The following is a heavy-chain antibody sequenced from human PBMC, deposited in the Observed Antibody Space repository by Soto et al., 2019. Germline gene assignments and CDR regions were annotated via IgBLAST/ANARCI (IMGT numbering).Heavy chain of an antibody. CDR3: ARDGGGLSGYDFWSGYLDY. Sequence: QVQLVESGGGVVQPGRSLRLSCAASGFTFSSYGMHWVRQAPGKGLEWVAVIWYDGSNKYYADSVKGRFTISRDNSKNTLYLQMNSLRAEDTAVYYCARDGGGLSGYDFWSGYLDYWGQGTLVTVSS. J-gene: IGHJ4*02. CDR1: GFTFSSYG. D-gene: IGHD3-3*01. V-gene: IGHV3-33*01. CDR2: IWYDGSNK.